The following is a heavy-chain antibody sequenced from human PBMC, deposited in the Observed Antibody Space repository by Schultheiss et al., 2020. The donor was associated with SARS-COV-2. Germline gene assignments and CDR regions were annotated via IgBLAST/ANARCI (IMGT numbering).Heavy chain of an antibody. Sequence: GGSLRLSCAASGFTFSNYAIHWVRQAPGKGLQWVSDISSSGTYIYYADSVKGRFTISRDNAKNSLYLQMNSLRAEDTAVYYCARDGYQLLSYAFDIWGQGTMVTVSS. V-gene: IGHV3-21*01. J-gene: IGHJ3*02. CDR3: ARDGYQLLSYAFDI. D-gene: IGHD2-2*01. CDR1: GFTFSNYA. CDR2: ISSSGTYI.